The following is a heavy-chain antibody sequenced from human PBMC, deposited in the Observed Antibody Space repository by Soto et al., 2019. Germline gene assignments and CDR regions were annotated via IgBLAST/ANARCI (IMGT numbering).Heavy chain of an antibody. CDR3: ARVSPKWLRWPYRCSGGSCYTGRHGMDV. J-gene: IGHJ6*02. Sequence: SESMSLSCTACGGSIKSMSYYGGWIRQPPGKGLEWIGSIYYSGSTYYNPSLKSRVTISVDKSKNQFPLKLSSVTAADTAVYYCARVSPKWLRWPYRCSGGSCYTGRHGMDVCGQGTTVTVSS. V-gene: IGHV4-39*01. D-gene: IGHD2-15*01. CDR1: GGSIKSMSYY. CDR2: IYYSGST.